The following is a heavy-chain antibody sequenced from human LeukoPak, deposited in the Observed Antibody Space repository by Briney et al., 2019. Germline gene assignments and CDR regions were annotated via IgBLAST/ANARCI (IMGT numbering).Heavy chain of an antibody. Sequence: GGSLRLSCAASGFTFDDYGMSWVRQAPGKGLEWVSSINWNGGSTGYADSVKGRFTISRDNAKNSLYLQMNSLRAEDTALYYCARGRVAARPNYYYYMDVWGKGTTVTVSS. D-gene: IGHD6-6*01. CDR2: INWNGGST. V-gene: IGHV3-20*04. CDR1: GFTFDDYG. J-gene: IGHJ6*03. CDR3: ARGRVAARPNYYYYMDV.